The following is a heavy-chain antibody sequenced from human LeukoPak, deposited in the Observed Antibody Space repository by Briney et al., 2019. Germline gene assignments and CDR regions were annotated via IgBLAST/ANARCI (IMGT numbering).Heavy chain of an antibody. CDR1: GFTFVSHW. J-gene: IGHJ3*02. V-gene: IGHV3-7*01. Sequence: GGSLRLSCVASGFTFVSHWMTWVRQASGKGLEWVANINQDGSEKYYVDSVKGRFTISRDNAKNSLYLQMNSLRAEDTAVYYCARGRGDSSGPDDAFDIWGQGTMVTVSS. CDR3: ARGRGDSSGPDDAFDI. D-gene: IGHD3-22*01. CDR2: INQDGSEK.